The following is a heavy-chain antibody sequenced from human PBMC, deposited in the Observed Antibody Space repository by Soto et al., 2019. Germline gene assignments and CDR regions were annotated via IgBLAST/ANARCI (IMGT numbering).Heavy chain of an antibody. V-gene: IGHV1-2*02. Sequence: GXSVEESCKATRYTFPGYYVNWERQAPGRGREWMGLINHDNGVPKYAQKFQGRDTLAMDTSMNTAYLEVNRQTTDGAAAYYFPRTDYRVPTLTYYFDYWGQGTPVTVCS. CDR1: RYTFPGYY. D-gene: IGHD5-12*01. CDR3: PRTDYRVPTLTYYFDY. CDR2: INHDNGVP. J-gene: IGHJ4*02.